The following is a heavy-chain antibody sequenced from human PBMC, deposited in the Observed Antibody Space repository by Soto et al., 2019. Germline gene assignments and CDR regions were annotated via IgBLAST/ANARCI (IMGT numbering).Heavy chain of an antibody. V-gene: IGHV1-69*01. CDR1: GGTFSSYA. D-gene: IGHD6-19*01. CDR2: IIPIFGTA. Sequence: QVQLVQSGAEVKKPGSSVKVSCKASGGTFSSYAISWVRQAPGQGLEWMGGIIPIFGTANYAQKFQGRVTITADESTSTAYMELSSLRSEETAVYYCARGYIAVAGYYYYGMDVWGQGTTVTVSS. CDR3: ARGYIAVAGYYYYGMDV. J-gene: IGHJ6*02.